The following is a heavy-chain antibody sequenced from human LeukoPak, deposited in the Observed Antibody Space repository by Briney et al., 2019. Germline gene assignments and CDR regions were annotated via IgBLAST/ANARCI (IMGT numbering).Heavy chain of an antibody. Sequence: GGSLRLSCAASGFTFSSYSMNWVRQAPGKGLEWVSYISSSSSIIYYADSVKGRFTISRDNAKNSLYLQMNSLRAKDTAVYYCARTYAFLPWGTYRQLTYYFDYWGQGTLVTVSS. CDR2: ISSSSSII. J-gene: IGHJ4*02. D-gene: IGHD3-16*02. CDR1: GFTFSSYS. CDR3: ARTYAFLPWGTYRQLTYYFDY. V-gene: IGHV3-48*01.